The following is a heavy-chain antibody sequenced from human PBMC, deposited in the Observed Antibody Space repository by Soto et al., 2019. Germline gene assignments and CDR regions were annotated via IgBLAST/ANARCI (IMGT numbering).Heavy chain of an antibody. CDR3: ARVGGMAPEYYFDS. CDR2: IYHSGST. D-gene: IGHD3-16*01. J-gene: IGHJ4*02. Sequence: SETLSLTCAVSGYSISSGYYWGWIRQPPGKGLEWIGSIYHSGSTYYNPSLKSRVTILVDTSKNQFSLKLSSVTAADTAVYYCARVGGMAPEYYFDSWGQETLVTVSS. V-gene: IGHV4-38-2*01. CDR1: GYSISSGYY.